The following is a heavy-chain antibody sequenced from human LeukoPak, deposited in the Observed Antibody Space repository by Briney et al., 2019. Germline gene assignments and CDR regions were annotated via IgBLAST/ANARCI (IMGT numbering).Heavy chain of an antibody. V-gene: IGHV3-23*01. CDR1: GGSISNFN. CDR2: ISGSGGST. D-gene: IGHD4-17*01. J-gene: IGHJ6*03. Sequence: SSETLSLTCTVSGGSISNFNWWNWVRQSPGKVLEGVSAISGSGGSTYYADAVKGRFTISRDNSKNTLYLKMNSLRAEDTAVYYCAKDARYGDYGYYYMDVWGKGTTVTISS. CDR3: AKDARYGDYGYYYMDV.